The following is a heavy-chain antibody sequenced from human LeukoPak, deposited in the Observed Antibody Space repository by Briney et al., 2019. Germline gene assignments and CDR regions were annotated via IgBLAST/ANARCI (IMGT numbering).Heavy chain of an antibody. CDR1: GGSISSSSYY. CDR3: ASSRVLRFLEWGREGAFDI. CDR2: IYYSGST. D-gene: IGHD3-3*01. V-gene: IGHV4-39*07. Sequence: PSETLSLTCTVSGGSISSSSYYWGWIRQPPGKGLEWIGSIYYSGSTYYNPSLKSRVTISVDTSKNQFSLKLSSVTAADTAVYYCASSRVLRFLEWGREGAFDIWGQGTMVTVSS. J-gene: IGHJ3*02.